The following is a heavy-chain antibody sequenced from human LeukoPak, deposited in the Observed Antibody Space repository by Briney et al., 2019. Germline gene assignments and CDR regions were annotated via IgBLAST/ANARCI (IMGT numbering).Heavy chain of an antibody. V-gene: IGHV4-59*01. Sequence: SETLSLTCTLSGGSISTYYWSWIRQPPGKGLEWIEYIYHSGSTNYNPSLKSRVTVSVDTSKNQFSLKLSSVTAADTAVYYCARGGGYASPIGYWGQGALVTVSS. CDR1: GGSISTYY. D-gene: IGHD5-12*01. J-gene: IGHJ4*02. CDR2: IYHSGST. CDR3: ARGGGYASPIGY.